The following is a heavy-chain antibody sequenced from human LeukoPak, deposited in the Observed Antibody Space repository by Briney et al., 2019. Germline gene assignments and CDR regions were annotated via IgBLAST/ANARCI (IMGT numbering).Heavy chain of an antibody. J-gene: IGHJ1*01. CDR1: GFTFSSYA. CDR3: VKKVVVGATSPYSDFQD. Sequence: GGSLRLSCAASGFTFSSYAMSWVRQAPGKGLEWVSAISGSGVTTHYAGSVQGRFSISRDNSKNTLYLQMNSLRVEDTALYYCVKKVVVGATSPYSDFQDWGQGTLVTVSS. CDR2: ISGSGVTT. D-gene: IGHD1-26*01. V-gene: IGHV3-23*01.